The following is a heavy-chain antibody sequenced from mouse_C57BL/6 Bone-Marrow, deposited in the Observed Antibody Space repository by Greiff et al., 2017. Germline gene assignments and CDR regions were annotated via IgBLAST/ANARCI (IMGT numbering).Heavy chain of an antibody. J-gene: IGHJ3*01. V-gene: IGHV1-5*01. CDR2: IYPGNSDT. CDR1: GYTFTSYW. Sequence: EVQLQQSGTVLARPGASVKMSCKTSGYTFTSYWMHWVKQRPGQGLEWIGAIYPGNSDTSYNQKFKGKAKLTAVTSASTAYMELSSLTNEDSAVYYCTRRGIWDYGNSAWFAYWGQGTLVTVSA. CDR3: TRRGIWDYGNSAWFAY. D-gene: IGHD2-1*01.